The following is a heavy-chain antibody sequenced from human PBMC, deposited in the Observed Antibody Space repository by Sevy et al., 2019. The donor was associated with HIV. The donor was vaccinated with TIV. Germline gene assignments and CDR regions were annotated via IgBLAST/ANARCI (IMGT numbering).Heavy chain of an antibody. CDR1: GDSISSANW. CDR2: IFHSGNT. CDR3: ATEISTANFDF. V-gene: IGHV4-4*02. J-gene: IGHJ4*02. Sequence: SETLSLTCAVSGDSISSANWWSWFRQPPGRGLEWIGEIFHSGNTNYNPSLKSRVTMSMDKSNNQFSLQMTSVTAADTAVYYCATEISTANFDFWGQGALVTVSS. D-gene: IGHD2-2*01.